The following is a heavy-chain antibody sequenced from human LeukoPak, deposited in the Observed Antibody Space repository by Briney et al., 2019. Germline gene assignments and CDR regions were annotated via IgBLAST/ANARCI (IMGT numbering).Heavy chain of an antibody. V-gene: IGHV4-4*07. CDR1: GGYISSYY. D-gene: IGHD3-3*01. J-gene: IGHJ6*03. CDR2: IYTSGST. Sequence: ASETLSLTCTVSGGYISSYYWSWIRQPAGKGLEWIGRIYTSGSTNYTPSLKSRVTISVDTSKNQFSLRLSSVTAADTVVYYCARVATDYDFWSGYYTQHYYYYYMDVWGKGTTVTVSS. CDR3: ARVATDYDFWSGYYTQHYYYYYMDV.